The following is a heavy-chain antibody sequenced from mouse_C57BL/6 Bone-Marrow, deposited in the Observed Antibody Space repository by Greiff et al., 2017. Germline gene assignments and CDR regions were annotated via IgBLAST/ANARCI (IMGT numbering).Heavy chain of an antibody. CDR1: GYTFTSYW. CDR2: IYPGSGST. V-gene: IGHV1-55*01. Sequence: QVQLQQPGAELVKPGASVTMSCKASGYTFTSYWITWVKQRPGQGLEWIGDIYPGSGSTNYNEKFKSKATLTVDTSSSTAYMQLSSLTSEDSAVYYCAREGSPYYVDYGCQGTTLTVSS. CDR3: AREGSPYYVDY. J-gene: IGHJ2*01. D-gene: IGHD6-1*01.